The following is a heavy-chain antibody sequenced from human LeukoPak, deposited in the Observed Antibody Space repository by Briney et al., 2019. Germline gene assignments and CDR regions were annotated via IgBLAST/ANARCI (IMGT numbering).Heavy chain of an antibody. CDR3: TSGSSRYYYYYMDV. Sequence: GGSLRLSCAASGFTFDDYGMSWVRQAPGKGLQWVSAINWNGGRTGYADSVKGRFTISRDNAKNSLYLQMNSLRAEDTALYYCTSGSSRYYYYYMDVWGKGTTVTVSS. J-gene: IGHJ6*03. CDR1: GFTFDDYG. D-gene: IGHD1-26*01. V-gene: IGHV3-20*04. CDR2: INWNGGRT.